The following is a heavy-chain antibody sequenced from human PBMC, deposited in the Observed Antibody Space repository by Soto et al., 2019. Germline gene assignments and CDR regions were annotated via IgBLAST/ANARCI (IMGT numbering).Heavy chain of an antibody. V-gene: IGHV4-61*08. J-gene: IGHJ5*02. CDR1: GGSISSGEYY. CDR3: ARVLFGRGNWFDP. Sequence: SETLSLTCTVSGGSISSGEYYWTWIRQPPGKGLEWIGYIYYSGSTNYNPSLKSRVTISVDTSKNQFSLKLSSVTAADTAVYYCARVLFGRGNWFDPWGQGTLVTVSS. D-gene: IGHD3-3*01. CDR2: IYYSGST.